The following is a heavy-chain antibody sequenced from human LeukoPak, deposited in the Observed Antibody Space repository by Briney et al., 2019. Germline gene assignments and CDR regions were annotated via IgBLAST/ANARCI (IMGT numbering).Heavy chain of an antibody. J-gene: IGHJ5*02. CDR3: AREMIVAPYNWFDP. D-gene: IGHD3-22*01. CDR1: GFTFSDYY. CDR2: ISSSGSTI. V-gene: IGHV3-11*01. Sequence: GGSLRLSCAASGFTFSDYYLSWIRQAPGKGLEGVSYISSSGSTIYYADSVKGRFTISRGNAKNSLYLQMNSLRAEDTAVYYCAREMIVAPYNWFDPWGQGTLVTVSS.